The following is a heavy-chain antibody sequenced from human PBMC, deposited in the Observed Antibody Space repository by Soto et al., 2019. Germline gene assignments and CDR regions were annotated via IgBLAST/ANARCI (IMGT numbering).Heavy chain of an antibody. Sequence: EVQLLESGGGLVQPGGSLRLSCAASGFTFSSYAMSWVRQAPGKGLEWVSAISGSGGSTYYADSVKGRFTISRDNSKNTLYLQINSLRAEDTGVYYCAKEYEYSSGWERIDYWGQGTLVTVSS. CDR2: ISGSGGST. CDR3: AKEYEYSSGWERIDY. D-gene: IGHD6-19*01. J-gene: IGHJ4*02. V-gene: IGHV3-23*01. CDR1: GFTFSSYA.